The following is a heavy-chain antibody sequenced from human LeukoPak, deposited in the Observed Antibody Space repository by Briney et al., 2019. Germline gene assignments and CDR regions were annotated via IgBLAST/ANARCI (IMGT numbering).Heavy chain of an antibody. V-gene: IGHV1-2*04. D-gene: IGHD6-6*01. CDR2: INPNSGGT. Sequence: ASVKVSCKPSGYTFTGYYVHWVRQAPGQGLEWMGWINPNSGGTNYAQKFQGWVTMTRDTSISTVYMELSRLRSDDTAVYYCARDTGSSSSYFYGMDVWGQGTTVTVSS. CDR1: GYTFTGYY. J-gene: IGHJ6*02. CDR3: ARDTGSSSSYFYGMDV.